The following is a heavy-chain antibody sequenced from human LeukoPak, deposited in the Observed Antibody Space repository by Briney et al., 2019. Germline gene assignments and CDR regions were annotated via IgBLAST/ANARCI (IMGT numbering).Heavy chain of an antibody. CDR2: IKHDGSEK. D-gene: IGHD4-23*01. V-gene: IGHV3-7*03. J-gene: IGHJ4*02. CDR3: AKYAPPTTVVTRFFDY. Sequence: GGSLRLSCAASGFTFSRHWMTWVRQAPGKGLEWVANIKHDGSEKNYVDSVKGRFTISRDNSKNTLYLQMNSLRVEDTAVYYCAKYAPPTTVVTRFFDYWGQGTLVTVSS. CDR1: GFTFSRHW.